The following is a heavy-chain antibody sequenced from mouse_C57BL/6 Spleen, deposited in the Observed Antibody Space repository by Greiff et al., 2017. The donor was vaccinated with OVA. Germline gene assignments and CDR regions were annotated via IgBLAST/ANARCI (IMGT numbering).Heavy chain of an antibody. V-gene: IGHV1-26*01. D-gene: IGHD2-2*01. CDR2: INPNNGGT. Sequence: EVQLQQSGPELVKPGASVKISCKASGYTFTDYYMNWVKQSHGKSLEWIGDINPNNGGTSYNQKFKGKATLTVDKSSSTAYMELRSLTSEDSAVYYCARSTMVTTPFAYWGQGTLVTVSA. J-gene: IGHJ3*01. CDR1: GYTFTDYY. CDR3: ARSTMVTTPFAY.